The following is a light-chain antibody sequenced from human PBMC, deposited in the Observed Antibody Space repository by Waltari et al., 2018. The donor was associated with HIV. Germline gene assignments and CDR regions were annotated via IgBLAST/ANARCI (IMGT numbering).Light chain of an antibody. CDR2: EVN. CDR1: SSDLGLYNL. CDR3: CSYAGDSNYV. V-gene: IGLV2-23*02. J-gene: IGLJ1*01. Sequence: QSALTQPASVSGSLGQSISISCSGSSSDLGLYNLVSWYQVSPGKAPKLIIHEVNKRPSGGFVRLSGSKTGKAASLTCSGLQTEDEADYYCCSYAGDSNYVCGTGTKVTVL.